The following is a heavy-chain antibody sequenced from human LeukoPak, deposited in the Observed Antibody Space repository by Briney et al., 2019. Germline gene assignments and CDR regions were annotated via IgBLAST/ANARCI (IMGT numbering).Heavy chain of an antibody. D-gene: IGHD3-3*01. CDR3: ARHGVWSPIDY. V-gene: IGHV4-59*01. CDR2: IYYSGTT. Sequence: SETLSLTCTVSGGSISSYYWSWIRQPPGKGLEWIGYIYYSGTTNYNPSLKSRVTISVDTSKNQFSLKLSSVTAADTAVYYCARHGVWSPIDYWGQGTLVTVSS. J-gene: IGHJ4*02. CDR1: GGSISSYY.